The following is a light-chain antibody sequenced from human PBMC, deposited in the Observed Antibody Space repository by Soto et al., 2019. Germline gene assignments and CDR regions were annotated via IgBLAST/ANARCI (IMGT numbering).Light chain of an antibody. Sequence: EIVLTQSPGTLSLSPGARATLSCRASQSVSSSYLAWYQQKPGQAPRLLIYGASSRATGIPDRFSGSGSGTDFTLTISRLEPEDFAVYYCQQYGSAPGITFGQGTRLEIK. V-gene: IGKV3-20*01. CDR3: QQYGSAPGIT. CDR1: QSVSSSY. CDR2: GAS. J-gene: IGKJ5*01.